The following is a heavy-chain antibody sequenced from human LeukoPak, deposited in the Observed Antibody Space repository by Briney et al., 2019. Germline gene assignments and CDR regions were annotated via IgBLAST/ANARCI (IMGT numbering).Heavy chain of an antibody. J-gene: IGHJ3*02. CDR1: GYTFTSYY. D-gene: IGHD6-19*01. Sequence: GASVKVSCKASGYTFTSYYMHWVRQAPGQGLEWMGIINPSGGSTTYAQRFQGRVTMTRDTSTSTVYMELSSLRSEDTAVYYCARPGSRAVAGTGAFDIWGQGTMVTVTS. CDR2: INPSGGST. V-gene: IGHV1-46*01. CDR3: ARPGSRAVAGTGAFDI.